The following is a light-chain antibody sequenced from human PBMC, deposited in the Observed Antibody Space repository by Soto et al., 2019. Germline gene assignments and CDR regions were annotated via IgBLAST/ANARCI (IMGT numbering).Light chain of an antibody. J-gene: IGKJ3*01. CDR2: GAS. V-gene: IGKV3-20*01. Sequence: EIVLTQSPGTLSLSPGERATLSCRASQTITSRYVAWYQQKLDQAPRLLIYGASNRATGIPDRFSGSGSGTHFTLTINSLEPEDFAVYYCQQYDNSPPTFGPGTTVDIK. CDR3: QQYDNSPPT. CDR1: QTITSRY.